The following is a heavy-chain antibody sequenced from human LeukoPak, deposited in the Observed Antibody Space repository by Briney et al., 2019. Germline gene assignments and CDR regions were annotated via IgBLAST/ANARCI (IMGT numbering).Heavy chain of an antibody. D-gene: IGHD3-10*01. J-gene: IGHJ4*02. Sequence: GASVKVSCKASGYTFTGYYMHWVRQAPGQGLEWMGWISTYNGNTNYAQKLQGRVTMTTDTSTSTAYMELRSLRSDDTAVYYCARDLPSGLLFLGRTQIPPKAFDYWGQGTLVTVSS. V-gene: IGHV1-18*04. CDR3: ARDLPSGLLFLGRTQIPPKAFDY. CDR2: ISTYNGNT. CDR1: GYTFTGYY.